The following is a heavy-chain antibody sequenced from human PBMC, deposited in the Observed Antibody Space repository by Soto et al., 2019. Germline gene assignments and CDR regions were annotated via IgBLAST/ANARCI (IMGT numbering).Heavy chain of an antibody. J-gene: IGHJ6*02. Sequence: ASVKGSCKASGYTFTSYYMHWVRQAPGQGLEWMGIINPSGGSTSYAQKFQGRVTMTRDTSTSTVYMELSSLRSEDTAVYYCARGGVVVRGVSNYYYYYGMDVWGQGTTVTVSS. CDR1: GYTFTSYY. D-gene: IGHD3-10*01. V-gene: IGHV1-46*01. CDR2: INPSGGST. CDR3: ARGGVVVRGVSNYYYYYGMDV.